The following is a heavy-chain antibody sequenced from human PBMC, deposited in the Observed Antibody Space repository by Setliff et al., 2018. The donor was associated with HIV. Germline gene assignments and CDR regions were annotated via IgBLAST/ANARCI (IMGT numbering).Heavy chain of an antibody. CDR2: IYISGTT. V-gene: IGHV4-4*09. CDR3: ARRSIVGVTRGFYYYGLDV. J-gene: IGHJ6*02. CDR1: GGSINNHY. Sequence: PSETLSLTCTVFGGSINNHYWYWIRQPPGKGLEWIGYIYISGTTNYNPSLKNRVTMSLDTSKTQVSLRLTSVTAADTAVYYCARRSIVGVTRGFYYYGLDVWGQGTTVTVSS. D-gene: IGHD1-26*01.